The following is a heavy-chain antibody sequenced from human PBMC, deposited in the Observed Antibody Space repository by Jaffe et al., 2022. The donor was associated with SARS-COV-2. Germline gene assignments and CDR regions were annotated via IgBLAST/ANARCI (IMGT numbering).Heavy chain of an antibody. CDR1: GYTFTSFG. D-gene: IGHD5-12*01. CDR3: AREAAYSDHDNADDY. J-gene: IGHJ4*02. V-gene: IGHV1-18*01. CDR2: ISGYNGNT. Sequence: QVQLVQSGAEVKKPGASVKVSCKASGYTFTSFGITWVRQAPGQGLEWMGWISGYNGNTNYAQKFQGRVTMTTDTSTRTAYLELGSLRSDDTAVYYCAREAAYSDHDNADDYWGQGTLVTVSS.